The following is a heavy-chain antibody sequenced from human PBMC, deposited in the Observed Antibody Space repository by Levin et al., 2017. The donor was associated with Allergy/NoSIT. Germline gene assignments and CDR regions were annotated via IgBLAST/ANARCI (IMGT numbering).Heavy chain of an antibody. Sequence: PSQTLSLTCAISGDSVSSNRAAWDWIRQSPSRGLEWLGRTYYRSKWYTDYAVSVKSRITINPDTSKNQFSLQLNSVTPEDTAVYFCARTSTVTTPFDLWGRGTLVTVSS. CDR2: TYYRSKWYT. V-gene: IGHV6-1*01. CDR1: GDSVSSNRAA. CDR3: ARTSTVTTPFDL. D-gene: IGHD4-17*01. J-gene: IGHJ2*01.